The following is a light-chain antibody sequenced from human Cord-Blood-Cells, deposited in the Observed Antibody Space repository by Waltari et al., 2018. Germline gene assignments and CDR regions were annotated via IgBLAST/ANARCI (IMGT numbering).Light chain of an antibody. J-gene: IGKJ4*01. CDR1: QSVSSN. V-gene: IGKV3-15*01. Sequence: EIVMTQSPATRSVAPGERDTLSCRASQSVSSNLAWYQQKPGQAPRLLIYGASTRATGIPARFSGSGSGTEFTLTISSLQSEDFAVYYCQQYNNWPLTFGGGTKVEIK. CDR2: GAS. CDR3: QQYNNWPLT.